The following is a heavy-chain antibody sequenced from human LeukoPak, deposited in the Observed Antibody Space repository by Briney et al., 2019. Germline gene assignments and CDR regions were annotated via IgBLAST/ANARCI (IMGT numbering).Heavy chain of an antibody. CDR1: GGSFSGYY. CDR2: INHSGST. Sequence: MASETLSLTCAVYGGSFSGYYWSWIRQPPGKGLEWIGEINHSGSTNYNPSLKSRVTISVDTSKNQFSLKLSSVTAADTAVYYCARDGAPYDSTYKGIDYWGQGTLVTVSS. J-gene: IGHJ4*02. D-gene: IGHD3-22*01. V-gene: IGHV4-34*01. CDR3: ARDGAPYDSTYKGIDY.